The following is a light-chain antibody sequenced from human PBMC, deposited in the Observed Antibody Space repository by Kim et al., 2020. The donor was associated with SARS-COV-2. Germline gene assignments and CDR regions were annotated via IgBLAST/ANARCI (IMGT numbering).Light chain of an antibody. CDR1: QSVSSSY. CDR2: GAS. CDR3: QQYGSSPLT. V-gene: IGKV3-20*01. Sequence: SPGERATLSCRASQSVSSSYLAWYQQKPGQSPRLLIYGASSRATGIPDRFSGSGSGTDFTLTISRLEPEDFAVYYCQQYGSSPLTFGGGTKVDIK. J-gene: IGKJ4*01.